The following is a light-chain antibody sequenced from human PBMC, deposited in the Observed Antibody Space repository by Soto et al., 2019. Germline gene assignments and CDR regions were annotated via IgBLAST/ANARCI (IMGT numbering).Light chain of an antibody. V-gene: IGKV3-15*01. CDR2: GAS. CDR3: QQYNNWPLT. CDR1: QSVSSN. J-gene: IGKJ4*01. Sequence: EIVMTQSPATLSVSPGERATLSCRASQSVSSNLAWYQQKPGQAPRLLIYGASTGATGIPARFSGSGSGTEFTLTISSLQSEDFAVYYCQQYNNWPLTFGGGTRWIS.